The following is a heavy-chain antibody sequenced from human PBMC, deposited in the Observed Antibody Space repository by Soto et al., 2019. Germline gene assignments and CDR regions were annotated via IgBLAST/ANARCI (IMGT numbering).Heavy chain of an antibody. Sequence: SQTLSLTCAISGDSVSSNSAAWTWIRQSPSRGLEWLGRTYYRSTWSNDYALSVKSRITINPDTSNNQFSLHLNSVTPEDTAVYYCARGFDLQYCMDVWGQGTTVTVSS. CDR3: ARGFDLQYCMDV. D-gene: IGHD3-10*01. CDR2: TYYRSTWSN. J-gene: IGHJ6*02. V-gene: IGHV6-1*01. CDR1: GDSVSSNSAA.